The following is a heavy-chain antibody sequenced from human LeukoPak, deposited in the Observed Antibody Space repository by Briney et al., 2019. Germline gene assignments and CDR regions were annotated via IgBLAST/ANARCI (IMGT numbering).Heavy chain of an antibody. D-gene: IGHD3-10*01. Sequence: GGSLRLSCAASGFTFRNYVIHWVRQAPGKGLEWVAVTSSDLNVKLYTDSVKGRFTISRDNSRSTLYLQMNSLRPEDTAIYYCAREGYYGSGSPPSLYFDYWGQGTLVTVSS. CDR3: AREGYYGSGSPPSLYFDY. CDR1: GFTFRNYV. V-gene: IGHV3-30-3*01. CDR2: TSSDLNVK. J-gene: IGHJ4*02.